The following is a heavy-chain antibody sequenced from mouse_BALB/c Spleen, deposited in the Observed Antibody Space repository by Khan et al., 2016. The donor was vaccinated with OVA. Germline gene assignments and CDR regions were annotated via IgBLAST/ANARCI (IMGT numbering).Heavy chain of an antibody. J-gene: IGHJ2*01. Sequence: VQLKESGPELVRPGASVKISCKASGYSFTGYFMNWVMQSHGKSLEWIGRINPHIGETFYNQRFRDKATLTVDESSSTAHMELRSLASEDSAVYYFTVSYRSDFDYWGQGTTLTVSS. V-gene: IGHV1-20*02. CDR1: GYSFTGYF. CDR2: INPHIGET. D-gene: IGHD1-1*01. CDR3: TVSYRSDFDY.